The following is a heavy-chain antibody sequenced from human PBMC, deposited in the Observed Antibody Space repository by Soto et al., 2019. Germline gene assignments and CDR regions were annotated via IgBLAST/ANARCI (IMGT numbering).Heavy chain of an antibody. Sequence: ASVKVSCKVSGYTLTELSMHWVRQAPGKGLEWMGGFDPEDGETIYAQKFQGRVTMTEDTSTDTAYMELSSLRSEDTAVYYCATEIRGIVATIRTLFDYRGPGTLVTLSS. CDR2: FDPEDGET. CDR1: GYTLTELS. V-gene: IGHV1-24*01. CDR3: ATEIRGIVATIRTLFDY. J-gene: IGHJ4*02. D-gene: IGHD5-12*01.